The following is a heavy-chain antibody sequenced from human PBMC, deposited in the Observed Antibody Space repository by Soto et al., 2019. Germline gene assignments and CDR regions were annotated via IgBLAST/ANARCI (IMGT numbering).Heavy chain of an antibody. D-gene: IGHD4-17*01. CDR2: IVVGSGNT. Sequence: ASVKVSCKASGFTFTSSAMQWVRQARGQRLEWIGWIVVGSGNTNYAQKFQERVTITRDMSTSTAYMELSSLRSEDTAVYYCAAVGTTSDAFDIWGQGTMVTVSS. J-gene: IGHJ3*02. V-gene: IGHV1-58*02. CDR1: GFTFTSSA. CDR3: AAVGTTSDAFDI.